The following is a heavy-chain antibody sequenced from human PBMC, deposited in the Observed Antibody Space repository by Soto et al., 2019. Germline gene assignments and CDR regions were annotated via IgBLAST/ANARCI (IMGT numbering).Heavy chain of an antibody. CDR3: AHRVLRTVFGLVTTTAIFFDF. CDR1: GFSLTTSGVG. J-gene: IGHJ4*02. Sequence: QITLNESGPTVVRPTEPLTLTCRFSGFSLTTSGVGVGWIRQSPGKAPEWLALIYWDDDKRYSASLKSRLTSTKDTSKNQVVLTVSDLDPTETATYYCAHRVLRTVFGLVTTTAIFFDFWGQGTPVAVSS. D-gene: IGHD3-3*01. CDR2: IYWDDDK. V-gene: IGHV2-5*02.